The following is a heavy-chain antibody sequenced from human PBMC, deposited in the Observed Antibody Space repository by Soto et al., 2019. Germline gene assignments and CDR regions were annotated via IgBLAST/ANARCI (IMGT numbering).Heavy chain of an antibody. Sequence: GGSLRLSCAASGFTFSGSAMHWVRQASGKGLEWVGRIRSKANSYATAYAASVKGRFTISRDDSKNTAYLQMNSLKTEDTAVYYCTRLTQTFYYGMDVWGQGTTATVSS. V-gene: IGHV3-73*01. D-gene: IGHD3-9*01. CDR1: GFTFSGSA. J-gene: IGHJ6*02. CDR2: IRSKANSYAT. CDR3: TRLTQTFYYGMDV.